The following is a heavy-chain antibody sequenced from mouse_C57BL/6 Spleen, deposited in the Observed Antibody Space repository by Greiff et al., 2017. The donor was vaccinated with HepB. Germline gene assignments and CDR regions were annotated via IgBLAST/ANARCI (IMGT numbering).Heavy chain of an antibody. J-gene: IGHJ3*01. CDR3: ARPYYSNYAWFAY. D-gene: IGHD2-5*01. Sequence: QVQLKESGAELVRPGTSVKLSCKASGYTFTSYWMHWVKQRPGQGLEWIGVIDPSDSYTNYNQKFKGKATLTVDTSSSTAYMQLSSLTSEDSAVYYCARPYYSNYAWFAYWGQGTLVTVSA. V-gene: IGHV1-59*01. CDR1: GYTFTSYW. CDR2: IDPSDSYT.